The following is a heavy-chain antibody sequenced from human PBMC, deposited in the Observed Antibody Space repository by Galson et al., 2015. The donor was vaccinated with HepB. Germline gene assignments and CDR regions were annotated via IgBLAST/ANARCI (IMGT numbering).Heavy chain of an antibody. J-gene: IGHJ4*02. Sequence: SLRLSCAASGFTFSSYSMNWVRQAPGKGLEWVSSISSSSSYIYYADSVKGRFTISRNNAKNSLYLQMNSLRAEDTAVYYCASGGITMVRGIINYWGQGTLVTVSS. CDR3: ASGGITMVRGIINY. CDR2: ISSSSSYI. D-gene: IGHD3-10*01. V-gene: IGHV3-21*01. CDR1: GFTFSSYS.